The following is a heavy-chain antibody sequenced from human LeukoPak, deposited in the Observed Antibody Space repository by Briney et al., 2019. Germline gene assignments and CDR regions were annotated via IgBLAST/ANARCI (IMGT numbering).Heavy chain of an antibody. J-gene: IGHJ4*02. Sequence: GGSLRLSCAASGFTFSSYAMSWVRQAPGKWLEWVSAISGSGGSTYYADSVKGRFTISRDNSKNTLYLQMNSLRAEDTAVYYCAKDPTGIAAAGTSDYWGQGTLVTVSS. CDR3: AKDPTGIAAAGTSDY. D-gene: IGHD6-13*01. V-gene: IGHV3-23*01. CDR1: GFTFSSYA. CDR2: ISGSGGST.